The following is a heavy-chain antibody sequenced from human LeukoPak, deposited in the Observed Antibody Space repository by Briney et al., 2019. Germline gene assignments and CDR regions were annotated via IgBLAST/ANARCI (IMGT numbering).Heavy chain of an antibody. V-gene: IGHV1-69*04. CDR3: ARPPYYYDSTGGLDAFDI. CDR2: IIPILGIA. J-gene: IGHJ3*02. D-gene: IGHD3-22*01. Sequence: SVKVSCKASGGTFSSYAISWVRQAPGQGLEWMGRIIPILGIANYAQKFQGRVTITADKSTSTAYMELSSLRSEDTVVYYCARPPYYYDSTGGLDAFDIWGQGTMVTVSS. CDR1: GGTFSSYA.